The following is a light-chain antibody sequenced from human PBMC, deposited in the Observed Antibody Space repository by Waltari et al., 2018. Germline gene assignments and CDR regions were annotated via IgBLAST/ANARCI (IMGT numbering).Light chain of an antibody. CDR1: QNINSL. Sequence: DIQMTQSPSTLSASVGDRVTITCRASQNINSLLAWYQQKPGRAPKLLIFKASSLEHGVPSMFSGSASGTEFTLTISSLQPDDFATSFCLHSYSYSRTFGGGTKVEIK. CDR3: LHSYSYSRT. CDR2: KAS. J-gene: IGKJ4*01. V-gene: IGKV1-5*03.